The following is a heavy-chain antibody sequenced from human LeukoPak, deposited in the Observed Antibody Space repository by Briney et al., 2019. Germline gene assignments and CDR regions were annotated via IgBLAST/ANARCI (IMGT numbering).Heavy chain of an antibody. J-gene: IGHJ3*01. D-gene: IGHD1-26*01. V-gene: IGHV4-38-2*01. CDR2: IHHSGTI. CDR3: ARHSRVIVGAICSFDF. Sequence: ETLSLTCAVCGYSIYRDYFWAWMGQPPGEGLEGMGRIHHSGTIYYNPSLNSRVTISVGTSENHFSLKLSSVTAADTALYYCARHSRVIVGAICSFDFWGQGTKVTVSS. CDR1: GYSIYRDYF.